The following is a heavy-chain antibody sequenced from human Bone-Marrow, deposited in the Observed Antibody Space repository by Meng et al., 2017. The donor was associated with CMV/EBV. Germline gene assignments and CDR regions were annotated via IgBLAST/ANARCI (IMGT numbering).Heavy chain of an antibody. Sequence: CASSGFTFSSYRMNWVRQAPGKGMEWVSSISSSSSYIYYADSVKGRFTISRDNAKNSLYLQMNSLRAEDTAVYYCARDSSFLEWLYDYWGQGTLVTVSS. J-gene: IGHJ4*02. CDR3: ARDSSFLEWLYDY. D-gene: IGHD3-3*02. CDR2: ISSSSSYI. V-gene: IGHV3-21*01. CDR1: GFTFSSYR.